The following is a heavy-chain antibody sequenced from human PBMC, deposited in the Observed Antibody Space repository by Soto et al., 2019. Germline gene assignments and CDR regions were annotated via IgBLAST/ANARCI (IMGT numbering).Heavy chain of an antibody. Sequence: GESLKISCKGSGYSFTSYWIAWVRQMPGKGLECMGIIYPGDSDTRYSPSFQGQVTISADKSSAYLQWNSLEASDTAMYFCARWYSSGLYYLDYWRQGTLVTVSS. CDR3: ARWYSSGLYYLDY. CDR2: IYPGDSDT. CDR1: GYSFTSYW. V-gene: IGHV5-51*01. D-gene: IGHD6-19*01. J-gene: IGHJ4*02.